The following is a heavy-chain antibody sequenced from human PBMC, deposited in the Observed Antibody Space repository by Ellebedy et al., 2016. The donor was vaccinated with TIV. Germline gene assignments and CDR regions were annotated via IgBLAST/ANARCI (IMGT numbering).Heavy chain of an antibody. Sequence: SETLSLTCTVSGGSISSSTYYWGWIRQPPGKGLEWIGSIYYSGSTNYNPSLKSRVTISVDTSKNQFSLKLSSVTTADTAVYYCARKRDCSGGSCYPGPFDYWGQGTLVTVSS. CDR1: GGSISSSTYY. D-gene: IGHD2-15*01. CDR2: IYYSGST. V-gene: IGHV4-39*07. J-gene: IGHJ4*02. CDR3: ARKRDCSGGSCYPGPFDY.